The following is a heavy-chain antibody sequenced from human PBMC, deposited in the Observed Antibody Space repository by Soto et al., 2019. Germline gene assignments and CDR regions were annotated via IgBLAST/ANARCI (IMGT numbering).Heavy chain of an antibody. CDR1: GYTFTSYG. J-gene: IGHJ6*02. D-gene: IGHD6-13*01. Sequence: ASVKVSCKASGYTFTSYGISWVRQAPGQGLEWMGWISAYNGNTNYAQKLQGRVTMTTDTSTSTAYMELRSLRSDDTAVYYCARALPRAAAKNGMDVWGQGTTVTVSS. CDR2: ISAYNGNT. V-gene: IGHV1-18*04. CDR3: ARALPRAAAKNGMDV.